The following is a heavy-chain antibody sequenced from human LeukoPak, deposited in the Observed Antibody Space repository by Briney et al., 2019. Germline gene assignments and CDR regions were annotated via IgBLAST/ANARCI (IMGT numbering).Heavy chain of an antibody. CDR3: AMYCSSTSCYFGSFY. Sequence: GGSLRLSCAASGFTFSSYGMHWVRQAPGKGLEWVAFIRYDGSNKYYADSVKGRFTISRDNSKNTLYLQMISLRAEDTAVYYCAMYCSSTSCYFGSFYWGQGTLVTVSS. V-gene: IGHV3-30*02. D-gene: IGHD2-2*01. CDR1: GFTFSSYG. CDR2: IRYDGSNK. J-gene: IGHJ4*02.